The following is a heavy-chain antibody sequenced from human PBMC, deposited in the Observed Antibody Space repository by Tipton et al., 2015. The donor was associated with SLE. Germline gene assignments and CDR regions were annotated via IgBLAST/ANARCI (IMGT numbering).Heavy chain of an antibody. J-gene: IGHJ2*01. D-gene: IGHD3-16*01. Sequence: PGLVKPSDTLSLTCTVSGGSISSGSYYWSWIRQPAGKGLEWIGYIYTSGSTNYNPSLKSRVTISVDTSKNHFSLKLSSVTAADTAVYYCASWGQSHWYFDLWGRGTLVTVSS. CDR2: IYTSGST. CDR1: GGSISSGSYY. CDR3: ASWGQSHWYFDL. V-gene: IGHV4-61*10.